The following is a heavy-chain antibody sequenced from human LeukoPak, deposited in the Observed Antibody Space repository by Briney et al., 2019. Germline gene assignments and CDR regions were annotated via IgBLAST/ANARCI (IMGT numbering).Heavy chain of an antibody. Sequence: PGGSLRLSCAASGFTFSNNWMSWVRQAPGKGLEWVASIKQDGSDKYYVDSVKGRFTISRDNAKNSLYLQMNSLRAEDTAVYYCARDHHHRLWDDYYYYMDVWAKGPRSPSP. V-gene: IGHV3-7*01. CDR3: ARDHHHRLWDDYYYYMDV. CDR2: IKQDGSDK. CDR1: GFTFSNNW. J-gene: IGHJ6*03. D-gene: IGHD3-16*02.